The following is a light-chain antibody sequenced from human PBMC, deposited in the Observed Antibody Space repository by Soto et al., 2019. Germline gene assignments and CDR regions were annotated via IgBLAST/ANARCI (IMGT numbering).Light chain of an antibody. CDR2: GAS. Sequence: EILLTQSPGSLSLSPGDRATLSCRASQSFSSTFFAWYQQKPGQAPRLLIYGASSRATGIPDRFSGSGSGTDFTLPISRLEPEDFAVYYCQQYASSVTFGQGTKVEIQ. J-gene: IGKJ1*01. CDR1: QSFSSTF. CDR3: QQYASSVT. V-gene: IGKV3-20*01.